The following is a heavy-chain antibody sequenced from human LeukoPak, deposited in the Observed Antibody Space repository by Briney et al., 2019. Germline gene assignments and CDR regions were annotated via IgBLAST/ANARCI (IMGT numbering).Heavy chain of an antibody. CDR2: ISYDGSNK. V-gene: IGHV3-30*03. J-gene: IGHJ4*02. Sequence: GGSLRLSCAASGFTFSSYGMHWVRQAPGKGLEWVAVISYDGSNKYYADSVKGRFTISRDNSKNTLYLQMNSLRAEDTAVYYCARGGIAAAEPGYWGQGTLVTVSS. CDR3: ARGGIAAAEPGY. CDR1: GFTFSSYG. D-gene: IGHD6-13*01.